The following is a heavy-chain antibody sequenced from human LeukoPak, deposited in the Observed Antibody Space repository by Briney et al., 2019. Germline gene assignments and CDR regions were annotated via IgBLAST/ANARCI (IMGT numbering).Heavy chain of an antibody. CDR3: ARELRSVETPRYNYYDY. J-gene: IGHJ4*02. V-gene: IGHV1-46*01. CDR2: IYPSFEST. D-gene: IGHD4-23*01. Sequence: ASVKVSCKASGYTFTDYYIHWVRQAPGQGLEWVGIIYPSFESTTYAQSFQGRVAMTRDTSTSTVYMELSSLRSEDTAVYYCARELRSVETPRYNYYDYWGQGTLVTVSS. CDR1: GYTFTDYY.